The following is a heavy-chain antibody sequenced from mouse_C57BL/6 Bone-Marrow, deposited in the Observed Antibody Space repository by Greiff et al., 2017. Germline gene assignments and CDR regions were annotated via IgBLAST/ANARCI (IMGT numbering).Heavy chain of an antibody. CDR1: GFTFSSYT. Sequence: EVKLMESGGGLVKPGGSLKLSCAASGFTFSSYTMSWVRQTPEQRLQWVAAISGGGGNTYYPDNLKGRATITRDNDKNILYLQMSSLRSEDTALYYCSRQVTAVLATKYFDVWGTGTTVTVSS. CDR3: SRQVTAVLATKYFDV. D-gene: IGHD1-1*01. V-gene: IGHV5-9*01. J-gene: IGHJ1*03. CDR2: ISGGGGNT.